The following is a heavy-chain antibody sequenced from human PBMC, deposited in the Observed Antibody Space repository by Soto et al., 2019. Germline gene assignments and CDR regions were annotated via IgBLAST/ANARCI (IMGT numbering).Heavy chain of an antibody. Sequence: PGGSLRLSCAASGFTFRSFTMNWVRQAPGKGLEWVSTISSNSAYIYYTDALRGRFTISTDNAKNSLHLLMNSLRAEDTAVYYCTRDASRDSFARGWFDLWGPSTLVTVSS. CDR2: ISSNSAYI. CDR1: GFTFRSFT. CDR3: TRDASRDSFARGWFDL. V-gene: IGHV3-21*01. J-gene: IGHJ5*02. D-gene: IGHD5-18*01.